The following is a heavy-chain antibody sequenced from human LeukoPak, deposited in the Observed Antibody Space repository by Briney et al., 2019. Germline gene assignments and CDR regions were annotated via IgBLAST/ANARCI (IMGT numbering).Heavy chain of an antibody. CDR1: GYTFTGYY. D-gene: IGHD6-13*01. CDR2: INPNSGGT. J-gene: IGHJ6*03. V-gene: IGHV1-2*02. CDR3: ARAGSSSWDYYYYYMDV. Sequence: ASVKVSCKASGYTFTGYYMHWVRQAPGQGLEWMGWINPNSGGTNYAQKLQGRVTMTTDTSTSTAYMELRSLRSDDTAVYYCARAGSSSWDYYYYYMDVWGKGTTVTISS.